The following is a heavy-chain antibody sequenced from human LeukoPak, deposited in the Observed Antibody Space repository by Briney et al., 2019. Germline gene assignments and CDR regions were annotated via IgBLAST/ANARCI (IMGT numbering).Heavy chain of an antibody. CDR2: IYYSGST. D-gene: IGHD3-10*01. CDR1: GGSFSGYY. CDR3: ARDKIYDSGSYSSGLGY. J-gene: IGHJ4*02. Sequence: PSETLSLTCAVYGGSFSGYYWSWIRQPPGKGLEWIGYIYYSGSTNYNPSLKSRVTISVDTSKNQFSLKLSSVTAADTAVYYCARDKIYDSGSYSSGLGYWGQGTLVTVSS. V-gene: IGHV4-59*01.